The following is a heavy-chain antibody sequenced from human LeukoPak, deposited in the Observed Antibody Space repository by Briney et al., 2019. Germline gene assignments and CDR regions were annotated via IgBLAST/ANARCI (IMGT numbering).Heavy chain of an antibody. CDR2: IYSTGST. Sequence: SETLSLTCTVSGGSISSYYWSWIRQPAGKGLEWIGRIYSTGSTNYNPSLKSRVTMSVDTSKNQFSLRLRSVTAADRAVYYCARQIASAGTAGFDFWGQGALVTVSS. V-gene: IGHV4-4*07. J-gene: IGHJ4*02. CDR1: GGSISSYY. CDR3: ARQIASAGTAGFDF. D-gene: IGHD6-13*01.